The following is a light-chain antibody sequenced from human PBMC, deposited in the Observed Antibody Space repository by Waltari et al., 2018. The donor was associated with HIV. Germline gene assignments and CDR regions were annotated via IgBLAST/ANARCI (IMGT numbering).Light chain of an antibody. V-gene: IGLV2-14*03. J-gene: IGLJ2*01. CDR2: DVS. CDR1: SSDVGGYNY. CDR3: SSYTSSSTVV. Sequence: QSALTQPASVSGSPGQSIPISCTGTSSDVGGYNYVSWYHQHPGKAPNLMIYDVSNRPSGVFNRFSGSKSGNTASLTISGLQAEDEADYYCSSYTSSSTVVCGGGTKLTVL.